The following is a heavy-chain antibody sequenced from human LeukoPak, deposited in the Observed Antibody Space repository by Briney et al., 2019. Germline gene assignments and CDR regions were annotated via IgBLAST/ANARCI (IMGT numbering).Heavy chain of an antibody. V-gene: IGHV3-23*01. CDR1: GFTFSSDA. Sequence: GGSLRLSCAASGFTFSSDAMSWVRQAPGKGLEWVLGISGSGGDTHYADSVKGRFTISRDNSKNTLYLQMNSLRAEDTAVYYCARELVEMATLDYWGQGTLVTVSS. D-gene: IGHD5-24*01. CDR3: ARELVEMATLDY. J-gene: IGHJ4*02. CDR2: ISGSGGDT.